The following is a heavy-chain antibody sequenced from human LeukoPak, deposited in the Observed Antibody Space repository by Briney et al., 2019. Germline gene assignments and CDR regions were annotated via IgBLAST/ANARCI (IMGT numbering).Heavy chain of an antibody. CDR3: ARDRHESQLLPDREHDWFDP. V-gene: IGHV7-4-1*02. D-gene: IGHD2-2*01. Sequence: ASAKVSCKASGYTFTSYAMNWVRQAPGQGLEWMGWINTNTGNPTYAQGFTGRFVFSLDTSVSTAYLQISSLKAEDTAVYYCARDRHESQLLPDREHDWFDPWGQGTLVTVSS. CDR2: INTNTGNP. CDR1: GYTFTSYA. J-gene: IGHJ5*02.